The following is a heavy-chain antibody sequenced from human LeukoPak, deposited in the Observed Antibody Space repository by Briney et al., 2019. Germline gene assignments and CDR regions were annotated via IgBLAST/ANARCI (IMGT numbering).Heavy chain of an antibody. CDR3: AKMRPYSSGWYDY. Sequence: PSGTLSLTCAVYGGSFSGYYWSWIRQPPGKGLEWIGEINHSGSTNYNPSLKSRVTISVDTSKNQFSLKLSSVTAADTAVYYCAKMRPYSSGWYDYWGQGTLVTVSS. J-gene: IGHJ4*02. V-gene: IGHV4-34*01. CDR1: GGSFSGYY. D-gene: IGHD6-19*01. CDR2: INHSGST.